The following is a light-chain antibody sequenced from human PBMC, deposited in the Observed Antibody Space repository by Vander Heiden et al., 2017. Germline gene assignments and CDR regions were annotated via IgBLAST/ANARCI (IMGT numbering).Light chain of an antibody. V-gene: IGKV1-5*01. CDR2: DAS. CDR3: QQYNSQMYT. CDR1: QSISSW. J-gene: IGKJ2*01. Sequence: DIQMTQSPSTLSASEGDRVTITCRASQSISSWLAWYQQKPGKAPKLLIYDASSLESGVPSRFSGSGSGTEFTLTISSLQPDDFATYYCQQYNSQMYTFGQGTKLEIK.